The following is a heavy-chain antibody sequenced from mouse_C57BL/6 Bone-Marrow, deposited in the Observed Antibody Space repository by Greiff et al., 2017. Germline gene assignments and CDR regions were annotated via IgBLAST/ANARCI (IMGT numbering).Heavy chain of an antibody. Sequence: VQLQQSGAELVRPGASVKLSCTASGFNIKDDYMHWVKQRPEQGLEWIGWIDPENGDTEYASKFQGKATITADTSSNTAYLQLSSLTSEDAAVYSCTTYGYYADDWGQGTTLTVSS. CDR1: GFNIKDDY. J-gene: IGHJ2*01. CDR3: TTYGYYADD. V-gene: IGHV14-4*01. D-gene: IGHD2-3*01. CDR2: IDPENGDT.